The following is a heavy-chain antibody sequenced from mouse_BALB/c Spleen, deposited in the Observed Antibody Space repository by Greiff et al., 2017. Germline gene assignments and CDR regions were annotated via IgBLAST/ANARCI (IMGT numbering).Heavy chain of an antibody. Sequence: EVQLQQSGAELVKPGASVKLSCTASGFNIKDTYMHWVKQRPEQGLEWIGRIDPANGNTKYDPKFQGKATITADTSSNTAYLQLSSLTSEDTAVYYCARNYGPSYYFDYWGQGTTLTVSS. CDR2: IDPANGNT. J-gene: IGHJ2*01. CDR1: GFNIKDTY. CDR3: ARNYGPSYYFDY. D-gene: IGHD1-1*01. V-gene: IGHV14-3*02.